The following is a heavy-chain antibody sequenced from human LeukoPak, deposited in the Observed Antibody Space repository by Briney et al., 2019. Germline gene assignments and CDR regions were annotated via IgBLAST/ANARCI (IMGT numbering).Heavy chain of an antibody. CDR3: AREEGEQLVSGGYYFDY. Sequence: SETLSLTCTVSGGSISSYYWSWIRQPPGKGLEWIGYIYYSGSTNYNPSLKSRVTISVDTSKNQFSLKLSSVTAADTAVYYCAREEGEQLVSGGYYFDYWGQGTLVTVSS. V-gene: IGHV4-59*01. J-gene: IGHJ4*02. CDR2: IYYSGST. D-gene: IGHD6-13*01. CDR1: GGSISSYY.